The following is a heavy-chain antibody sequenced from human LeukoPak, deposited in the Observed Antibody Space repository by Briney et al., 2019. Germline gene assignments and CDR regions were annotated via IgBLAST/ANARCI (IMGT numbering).Heavy chain of an antibody. D-gene: IGHD6-13*01. V-gene: IGHV4-59*01. CDR1: GGSISSYY. CDR2: IYYSGST. J-gene: IGHJ4*02. Sequence: PSETLSLTCTVSGGSISSYYWSWIRQPPGKGLEWIGYIYYSGSTNYNPSLKSRVTISVDTSKNQFSLKLSSVTAADTAVYYCARAQRYSSSWRFDYWGQGTLVTVSS. CDR3: ARAQRYSSSWRFDY.